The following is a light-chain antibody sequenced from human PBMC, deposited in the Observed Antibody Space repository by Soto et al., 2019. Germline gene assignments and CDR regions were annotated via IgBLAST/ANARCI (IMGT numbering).Light chain of an antibody. J-gene: IGKJ1*01. CDR1: QSISTK. Sequence: EIVMTQSPATLSVSPGERATLSCRASQSISTKLAWYQQKPGQAPRLLIHGASTRATGIPARFSGSGSGTEFTLTISSLQSEDLGLYYCQQYNNWRTFGQGTKVEIK. CDR3: QQYNNWRT. V-gene: IGKV3-15*01. CDR2: GAS.